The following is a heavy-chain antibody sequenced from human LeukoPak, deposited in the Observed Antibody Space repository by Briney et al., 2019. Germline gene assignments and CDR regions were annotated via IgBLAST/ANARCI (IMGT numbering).Heavy chain of an antibody. CDR1: GGSIISSNW. CDR2: IYHSGST. V-gene: IGHV4-4*02. D-gene: IGHD3-22*01. J-gene: IGHJ4*02. CDR3: ARGGSNYYDSSGYLI. Sequence: RSSGTLSLTCAVSGGSIISSNWWSWVRQPPGKWLEWIGEIYHSGSTNYNPSLKSRVTISVDKSKNQFSLKLSSVTAADTAVYYCARGGSNYYDSSGYLIWGQGTLVTVSS.